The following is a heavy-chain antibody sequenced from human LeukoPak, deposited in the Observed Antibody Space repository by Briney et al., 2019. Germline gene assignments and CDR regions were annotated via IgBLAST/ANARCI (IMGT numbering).Heavy chain of an antibody. J-gene: IGHJ6*02. CDR3: ARAPGYCSSTSCSLNYYGMDV. CDR1: GFTVSSNY. D-gene: IGHD2-2*01. Sequence: PGGSLRLSCAASGFTVSSNYMSWVRQAPGKGLEWVSVIYSGGSTYYADSVKGRFTISRDNSKNTLYLQMNSLRAEDTAVYCCARAPGYCSSTSCSLNYYGMDVWGQGTTVTVSS. V-gene: IGHV3-53*01. CDR2: IYSGGST.